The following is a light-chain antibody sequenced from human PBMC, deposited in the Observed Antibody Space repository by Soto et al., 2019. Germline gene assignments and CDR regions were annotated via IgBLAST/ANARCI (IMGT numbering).Light chain of an antibody. J-gene: IGKJ1*01. CDR2: GAS. CDR3: QQSYSAWT. V-gene: IGKV3-20*01. CDR1: QSVSRNF. Sequence: EIVLTQSPGILSLSPGERAILSCMASQSVSRNFLAWYQQKPGQAPRLLMYGASNRATGIPDRFRGSGSGTDFSLIISRLEPEDFATYYYQQSYSAWTFGQGTKVDVK.